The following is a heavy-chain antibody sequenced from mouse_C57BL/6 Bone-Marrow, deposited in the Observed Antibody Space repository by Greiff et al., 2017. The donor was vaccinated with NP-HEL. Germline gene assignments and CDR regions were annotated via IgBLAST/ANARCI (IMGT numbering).Heavy chain of an antibody. D-gene: IGHD2-3*01. V-gene: IGHV1-80*01. CDR3: ARGDGYYAMDY. CDR1: GYAFSSYW. CDR2: IYPGDGDT. J-gene: IGHJ4*01. Sequence: QVQLKQSGAELVKPGASVKISCKASGYAFSSYWMNWVKQRPGKGLEWIGQIYPGDGDTNYKGKFKGKATLTADKSSSTAYMQLSSLTSEDSAVYFCARGDGYYAMDYWGQGTSVTVSS.